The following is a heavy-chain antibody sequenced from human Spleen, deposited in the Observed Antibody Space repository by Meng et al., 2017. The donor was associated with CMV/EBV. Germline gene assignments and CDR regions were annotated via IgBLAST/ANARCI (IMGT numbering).Heavy chain of an antibody. Sequence: SCAASGFTFSSYAMHWVRQAPGKGLGWVAVISYDGTNKYYADSVKGRFTISRDNSKNTLYLQMSSLRAEDTAVYYCARAWIHDAFDIWGQGTMVTVSS. CDR3: ARAWIHDAFDI. D-gene: IGHD5-12*01. CDR2: ISYDGTNK. CDR1: GFTFSSYA. V-gene: IGHV3-30*04. J-gene: IGHJ3*02.